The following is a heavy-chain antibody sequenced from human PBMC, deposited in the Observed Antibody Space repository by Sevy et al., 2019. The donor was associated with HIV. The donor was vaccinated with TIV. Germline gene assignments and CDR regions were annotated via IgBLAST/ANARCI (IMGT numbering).Heavy chain of an antibody. J-gene: IGHJ3*02. D-gene: IGHD3-3*02. CDR2: ISSSSSTI. V-gene: IGHV3-48*01. Sequence: GGYLRLSCAASGFTFSSYSMNWVRQAPGKGLEWISYISSSSSTIYYADSVKGRFTISRDNAKNSLYLQMKSLRAEDTAAYYCARENTFLEWLLDPTDAFDIWGQGTMVTVSS. CDR3: ARENTFLEWLLDPTDAFDI. CDR1: GFTFSSYS.